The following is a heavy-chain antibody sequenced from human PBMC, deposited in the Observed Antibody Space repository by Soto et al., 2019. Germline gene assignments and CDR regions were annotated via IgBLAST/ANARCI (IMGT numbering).Heavy chain of an antibody. Sequence: PGGSLRLSCAASGFTFSSHGMHWVRQAPGKGLEWVAVISYDGSRMYYVDSVKGRFTISRDNSKSTLYLQVNSLRAEDTAVYYCVKDRVESGLGEADFWGQGTLVTVSS. CDR3: VKDRVESGLGEADF. CDR1: GFTFSSHG. D-gene: IGHD3-16*01. CDR2: ISYDGSRM. J-gene: IGHJ4*02. V-gene: IGHV3-30*18.